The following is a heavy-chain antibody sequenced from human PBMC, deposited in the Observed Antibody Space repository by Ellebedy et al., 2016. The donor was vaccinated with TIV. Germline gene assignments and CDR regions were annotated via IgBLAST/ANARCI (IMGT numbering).Heavy chain of an antibody. D-gene: IGHD3-22*01. J-gene: IGHJ4*02. V-gene: IGHV3-23*01. CDR1: GFTFSSYA. CDR2: ISGSGGST. CDR3: AKSQLVLYYYDSSGYYQPFDY. Sequence: GGSLRLSCAASGFTFSSYAMSWVRQTPGKGLEWVSAISGSGGSTYYAGSVKGRFTISRDNSKNTLYLQMNSLIAEDTAVYYCAKSQLVLYYYDSSGYYQPFDYWGQGTLVTVSS.